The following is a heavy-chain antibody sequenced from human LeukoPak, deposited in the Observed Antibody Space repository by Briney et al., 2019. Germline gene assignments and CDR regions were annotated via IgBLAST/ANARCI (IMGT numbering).Heavy chain of an antibody. D-gene: IGHD6-19*01. V-gene: IGHV3-30*03. Sequence: GGSLRLSCAASGFNFGSYGMHWVRQAPGKGLEWVAIISYDGSNKYYADSVKGRFTISRDNSKNTLYLQMSSPRPEDTAVYYCATHHREGVTGREYFQHWGPGTLVTVSS. CDR2: ISYDGSNK. CDR1: GFNFGSYG. J-gene: IGHJ1*01. CDR3: ATHHREGVTGREYFQH.